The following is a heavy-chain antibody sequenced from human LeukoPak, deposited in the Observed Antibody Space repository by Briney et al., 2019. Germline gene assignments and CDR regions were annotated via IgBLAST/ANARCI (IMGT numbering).Heavy chain of an antibody. CDR1: GFTFSSYS. CDR3: AKATYSSSADRRHFDY. Sequence: GGSLRLSCAASGFTFSSYSMNWVRQAPGKGLEWVSSISSSSSYIYYADSVKGRFTISRDKAKNSLYLQMNSLRAEDTAVYYCAKATYSSSADRRHFDYWGQGTLVTVSS. CDR2: ISSSSSYI. D-gene: IGHD6-6*01. V-gene: IGHV3-21*04. J-gene: IGHJ4*02.